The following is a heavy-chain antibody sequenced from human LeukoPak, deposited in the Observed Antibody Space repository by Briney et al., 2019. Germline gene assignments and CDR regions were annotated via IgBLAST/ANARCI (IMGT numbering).Heavy chain of an antibody. D-gene: IGHD1-26*01. CDR1: GGSITSYY. Sequence: PSETLSLTCTVSGGSITSYYWSWIRQPPGKGLEWIGYIYYSGSTNYNPSLKSRVTISVDKSKNQFSLKLISVTVADTAIYYCARGQGATVPQVGKNWFDPWGQGTRVTVSS. V-gene: IGHV4-59*12. CDR3: ARGQGATVPQVGKNWFDP. J-gene: IGHJ5*02. CDR2: IYYSGST.